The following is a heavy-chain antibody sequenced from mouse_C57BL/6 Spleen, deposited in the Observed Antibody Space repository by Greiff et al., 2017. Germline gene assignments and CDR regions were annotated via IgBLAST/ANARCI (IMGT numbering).Heavy chain of an antibody. CDR3: VRALSYYDYDEDWYVDV. Sequence: VQLKESGGGLVQPKGSLKLSCAASGFTFNTYAMHWVRQAPGKGLEWVARIRSKSSNYATYYADSVKDRFTISRDDSQSMLYLQMNNLKTEDTAKYYCVRALSYYDYDEDWYVDVWGTGTTVTVSS. V-gene: IGHV10-3*01. CDR1: GFTFNTYA. D-gene: IGHD2-4*01. CDR2: IRSKSSNYAT. J-gene: IGHJ1*03.